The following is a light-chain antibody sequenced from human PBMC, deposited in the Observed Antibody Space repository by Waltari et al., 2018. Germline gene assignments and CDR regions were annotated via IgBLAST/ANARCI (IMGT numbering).Light chain of an antibody. Sequence: QSALTQPAPVSGSPGQPFTISCPAANSHVYILHLVPWYQHHPGRNPRLLIYDISQRPSGISNRFSGSKSGNTASLTISGLQPEDEADYFCCSFAGYGIYVFGSGTQVSVL. CDR2: DIS. CDR1: NSHVYILHL. V-gene: IGLV2-23*02. J-gene: IGLJ1*01. CDR3: CSFAGYGIYV.